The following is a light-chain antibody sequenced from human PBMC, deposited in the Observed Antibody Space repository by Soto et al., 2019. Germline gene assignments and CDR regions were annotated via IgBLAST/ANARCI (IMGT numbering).Light chain of an antibody. V-gene: IGKV1-27*01. Sequence: DIQMTQSPSSLSASVGDRVTITCRASQGISDYLAWYQQKPGKVPKLLIYSASTLQSGVPSRFSGSGSGTDFTLTISSLEPEDVATYYCQHYNNAPYTFGKGTKLEIK. CDR1: QGISDY. J-gene: IGKJ2*01. CDR3: QHYNNAPYT. CDR2: SAS.